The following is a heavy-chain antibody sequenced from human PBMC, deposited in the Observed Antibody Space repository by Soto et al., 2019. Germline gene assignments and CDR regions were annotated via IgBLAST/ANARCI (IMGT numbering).Heavy chain of an antibody. V-gene: IGHV1-18*01. CDR1: RYTFNCHG. CDR2: ISAYNGNT. J-gene: IGHJ3*02. D-gene: IGHD2-15*01. Sequence: ASVKVSCKASRYTFNCHGSSWVRQAPGQGLERMGWISAYNGNTNYAQKFQGRVTMTRNTSISTAYMELSSLRSEDTAVYYCAGVWSRRMAFDIWGQGTMVT. CDR3: AGVWSRRMAFDI.